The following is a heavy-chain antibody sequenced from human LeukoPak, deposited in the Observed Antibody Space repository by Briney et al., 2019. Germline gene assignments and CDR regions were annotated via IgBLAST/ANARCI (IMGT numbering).Heavy chain of an antibody. CDR2: ISGSGGST. Sequence: GGSLRLSCAASGFTFSSYTMSWVGQAPGKGVEWVSEISGSGGSTYYADSVKGRFTISRDNSQNTLFLQMNSLRVEVTAVYYCAKVTASGTPCLFDFWGQGTLVTVSS. CDR3: AKVTASGTPCLFDF. CDR1: GFTFSSYT. J-gene: IGHJ4*02. D-gene: IGHD6-13*01. V-gene: IGHV3-23*01.